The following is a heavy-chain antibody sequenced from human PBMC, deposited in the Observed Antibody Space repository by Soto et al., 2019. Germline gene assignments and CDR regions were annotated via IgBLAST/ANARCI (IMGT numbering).Heavy chain of an antibody. D-gene: IGHD2-8*01. CDR1: GFTFSNAW. CDR3: TTYSYKTNVLNRFDY. CDR2: IKSKTDGGTT. Sequence: GGSLRLSCAASGFTFSNAWINWVRQAPGKGLEWVGRIKSKTDGGTTDFAASVKGRFAISRDDSKNMVYLQMNSLKTEDTAVNYCTTYSYKTNVLNRFDYWGHGTLVTGSS. J-gene: IGHJ4*01. V-gene: IGHV3-15*07.